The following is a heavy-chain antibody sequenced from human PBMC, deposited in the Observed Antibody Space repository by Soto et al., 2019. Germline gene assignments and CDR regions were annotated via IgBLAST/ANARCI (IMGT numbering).Heavy chain of an antibody. CDR3: ARDLNYYGDWYFDL. Sequence: QVLLQESGSGLVKPAQTLSLTCVVSGGSISSGNYSWGWIRQPPGKGLEWIGYIYHSGSPHYSPSLKSRVIISVDRSKNQFSLKLNSVTAADTAVYYCARDLNYYGDWYFDLWGRGTLVTVSS. D-gene: IGHD4-17*01. J-gene: IGHJ2*01. V-gene: IGHV4-30-2*01. CDR2: IYHSGSP. CDR1: GGSISSGNYS.